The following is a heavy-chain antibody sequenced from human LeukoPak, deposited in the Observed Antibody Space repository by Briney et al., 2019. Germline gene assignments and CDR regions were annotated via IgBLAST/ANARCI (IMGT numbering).Heavy chain of an antibody. Sequence: GESLKISSKGSGYTFTSHWIGWVRPLPGKGLGLMGIIYPGDSDTRYSPSFQGQVTISADKSISTAYPQWSSLKASDTAMYYCARHVDLTTASFLHWGQGTLVTVSS. D-gene: IGHD4-17*01. V-gene: IGHV5-51*01. CDR2: IYPGDSDT. J-gene: IGHJ4*02. CDR1: GYTFTSHW. CDR3: ARHVDLTTASFLH.